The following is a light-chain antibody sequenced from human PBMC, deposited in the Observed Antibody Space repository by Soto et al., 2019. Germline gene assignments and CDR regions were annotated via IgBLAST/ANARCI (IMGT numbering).Light chain of an antibody. CDR2: GAY. CDR3: QQYNNWPPIT. Sequence: EIVMTQSPATLSLSPGERATLSLMASQSVSSNLAWYQQKPGQAPRLLIYGAYTRAAGVPARFSGSGSGTEFTLTITSLQSEDIALYYCQQYNNWPPITFGQGTRLEN. CDR1: QSVSSN. J-gene: IGKJ5*01. V-gene: IGKV3-15*01.